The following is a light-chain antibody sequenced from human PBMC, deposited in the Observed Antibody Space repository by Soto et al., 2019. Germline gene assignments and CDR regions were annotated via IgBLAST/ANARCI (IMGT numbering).Light chain of an antibody. CDR1: QSVSGN. CDR2: GAS. Sequence: EIVMTQSPATLSVSPGERATLSCRASQSVSGNLAWSQQKPGQAPRLLIYGASTRATGIPARFSGSGSGTECTLPISSLQSEDFAVYYCQQYNNWPPTFGQGTKVEIK. V-gene: IGKV3D-15*01. J-gene: IGKJ1*01. CDR3: QQYNNWPPT.